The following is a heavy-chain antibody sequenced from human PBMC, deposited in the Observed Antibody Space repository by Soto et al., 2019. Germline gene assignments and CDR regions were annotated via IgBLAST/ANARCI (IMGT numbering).Heavy chain of an antibody. CDR3: ARELPAFDT. V-gene: IGHV3-30-3*01. D-gene: IGHD2-21*01. J-gene: IGHJ4*02. CDR1: GVTFNSYS. Sequence: QEYLVESGGGVVRPGTSLKLSCRASGVTFNSYSFHWVRQPPGEGLEWVAALTADGGNENYAESVRGRFSLSRDNSNNLFYLDIKSVSPADTSVDYCARELPAFDTWGQGTLVAVAS. CDR2: LTADGGNE.